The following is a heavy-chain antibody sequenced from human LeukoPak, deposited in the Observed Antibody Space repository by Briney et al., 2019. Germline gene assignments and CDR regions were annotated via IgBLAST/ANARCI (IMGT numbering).Heavy chain of an antibody. CDR3: ARETYSGNQRGFDY. Sequence: PSETLSLTCTVSGGSISSGDYYWSWIRQSPGKGLEWIGYIYYNGNTYYNPSLKSRVTISLDTSKNQFSLKLTSVTAADTAVYYCARETYSGNQRGFDYWGQETLVTVSS. V-gene: IGHV4-30-4*01. D-gene: IGHD1-26*01. J-gene: IGHJ4*02. CDR1: GGSISSGDYY. CDR2: IYYNGNT.